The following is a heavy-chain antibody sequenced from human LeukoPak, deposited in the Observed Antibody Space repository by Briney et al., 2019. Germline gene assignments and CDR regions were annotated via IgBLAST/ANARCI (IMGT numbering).Heavy chain of an antibody. Sequence: SVNVSSKASGGTFISYAISWVRQAPGQGLEWMGGIIPIFGTANYAQKFQGRVTITTDESTSTAYMELSSLRSEDTAVYYCARDLRDGYNRIAFDYWGQGTLVTVSS. CDR2: IIPIFGTA. CDR3: ARDLRDGYNRIAFDY. CDR1: GGTFISYA. V-gene: IGHV1-69*05. J-gene: IGHJ4*02. D-gene: IGHD5-24*01.